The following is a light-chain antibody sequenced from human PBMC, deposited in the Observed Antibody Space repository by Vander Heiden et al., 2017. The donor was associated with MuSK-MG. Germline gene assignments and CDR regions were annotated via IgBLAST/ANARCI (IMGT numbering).Light chain of an antibody. Sequence: VIWMTQSPSLLSASTGDRVTISCRMSQCISSYLAWYRQKPGKATELLIYAASTLQSGVPSRFSGSGSGTDFTLTISCLQSEDFATYYWQQDYSFPRTFGQGTKVEIK. CDR1: QCISSY. J-gene: IGKJ1*01. CDR2: AAS. V-gene: IGKV1D-8*01. CDR3: QQDYSFPRT.